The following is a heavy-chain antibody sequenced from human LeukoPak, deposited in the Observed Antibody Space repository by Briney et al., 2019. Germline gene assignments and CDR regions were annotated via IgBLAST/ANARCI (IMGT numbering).Heavy chain of an antibody. Sequence: GGTLRLYCAASGFTFSNFWRSWVRQAPGKGLDWVAKIKEDGSAKYYVDSIKGRITISRDNAKKSLYLQMKSLRVEDTGVYYCAGDGDQVGDIYDYWGQGTLVTVSS. D-gene: IGHD2-15*01. CDR3: AGDGDQVGDIYDY. J-gene: IGHJ4*02. CDR1: GFTFSNFW. CDR2: IKEDGSAK. V-gene: IGHV3-7*01.